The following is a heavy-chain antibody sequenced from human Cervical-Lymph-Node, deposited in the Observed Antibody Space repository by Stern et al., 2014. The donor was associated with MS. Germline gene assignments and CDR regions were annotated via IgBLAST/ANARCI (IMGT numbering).Heavy chain of an antibody. Sequence: QITFKESGPTLVKPTQTLTLTCTFSGFSLSIGGVGVGWIRQPPGKALAWLALISWDDDNRYSPSLESRLTITKDTSKNQVVLTMTNMDPVDTATYYCAHTADYNYIWGSSPLYYFGMDVWGQGTTVTVSS. D-gene: IGHD3-16*01. V-gene: IGHV2-5*02. J-gene: IGHJ6*02. CDR3: AHTADYNYIWGSSPLYYFGMDV. CDR2: ISWDDDN. CDR1: GFSLSIGGVG.